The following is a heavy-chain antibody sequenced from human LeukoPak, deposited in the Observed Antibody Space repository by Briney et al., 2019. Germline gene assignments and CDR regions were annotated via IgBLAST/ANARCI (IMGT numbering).Heavy chain of an antibody. Sequence: GGSLRLSCAASGFTFSSYEMNWVHQAPGKGLEWVSYISSSGSTIYYADSVKGRFTISRDNAKNSLYLQMNSLRAEDTAVYYCARGDYYDSSGYYWGTFDYWGQGTLVTVSS. V-gene: IGHV3-48*03. J-gene: IGHJ4*02. CDR2: ISSSGSTI. CDR3: ARGDYYDSSGYYWGTFDY. CDR1: GFTFSSYE. D-gene: IGHD3-22*01.